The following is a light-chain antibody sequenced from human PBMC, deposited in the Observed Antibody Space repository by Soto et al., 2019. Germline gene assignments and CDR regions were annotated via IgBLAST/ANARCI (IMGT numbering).Light chain of an antibody. CDR3: CSYAGSYTYV. V-gene: IGLV2-11*01. Sequence: QSVLTQPRSVSGSPGQSVTISCTVTITDVGKYNYVSWYQQHPGKAPKLLMYDVTQRPSGVPDRFSGSKSGDTASLTISGLQAEDEADYYCCSYAGSYTYVFGAGTKVTVL. CDR2: DVT. J-gene: IGLJ1*01. CDR1: ITDVGKYNY.